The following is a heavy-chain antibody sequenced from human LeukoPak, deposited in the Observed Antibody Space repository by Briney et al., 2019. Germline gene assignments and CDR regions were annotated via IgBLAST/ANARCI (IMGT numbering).Heavy chain of an antibody. CDR1: GYTFTGYG. V-gene: IGHV1-18*01. CDR3: ARQNYYYGSGISWFDP. J-gene: IGHJ5*02. D-gene: IGHD3-10*01. Sequence: ASVKVSCKASGYTFTGYGISWVRQAPGQGLEWMGWISAYNGNTNYAQKLQGRVTMTTDTSTSTAYMELRSLRSDDTAVYYCARQNYYYGSGISWFDPWGQGTLVTVSS. CDR2: ISAYNGNT.